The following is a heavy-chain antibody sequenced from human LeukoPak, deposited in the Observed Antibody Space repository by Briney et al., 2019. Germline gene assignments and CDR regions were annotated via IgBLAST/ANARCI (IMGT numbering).Heavy chain of an antibody. CDR2: ISGSGGST. CDR1: GFTFSSYA. Sequence: GGSLRLSCAAFGFTFSSYAMSWVRQAPAKGLEWVSAISGSGGSTYYADSVKGRFTISRDNSKNTLYLQMNSLRAEDTAVYYCAKDLPIAVAGSPDAFGIWGQGTMVTVSS. V-gene: IGHV3-23*01. D-gene: IGHD6-19*01. J-gene: IGHJ3*02. CDR3: AKDLPIAVAGSPDAFGI.